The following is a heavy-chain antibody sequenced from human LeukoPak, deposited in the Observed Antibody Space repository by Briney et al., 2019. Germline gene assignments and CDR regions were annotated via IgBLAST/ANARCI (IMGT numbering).Heavy chain of an antibody. J-gene: IGHJ6*03. D-gene: IGHD1-14*01. V-gene: IGHV3-66*02. CDR2: IYSGGST. CDR1: GFTVSSNY. CDR3: AGTAGDNPYYYYYYMDV. Sequence: GGSLRLSCAASGFTVSSNYMSWVRQAPGKGLEWVSVIYSGGSTYYADSVKGRFTISRDNSKNTLYLQMNSLRAEDTAVHYCAGTAGDNPYYYYYYMDVWGKGTTVTVSS.